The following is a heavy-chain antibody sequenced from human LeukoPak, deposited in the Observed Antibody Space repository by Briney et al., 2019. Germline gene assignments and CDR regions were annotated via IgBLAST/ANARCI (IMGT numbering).Heavy chain of an antibody. CDR1: GFTVSRNY. CDR2: IYSGGRT. D-gene: IGHD5-24*01. V-gene: IGHV3-66*01. Sequence: GGSLRLSCAASGFTVSRNYMSWARQAPGKGLEWVSVIYSGGRTYYADSVKGRFTISRDNSKNTLYLQMNSLRADDTAVYYCAMKAVPRPRLHDAFDFWGQGTVVSVSS. CDR3: AMKAVPRPRLHDAFDF. J-gene: IGHJ3*01.